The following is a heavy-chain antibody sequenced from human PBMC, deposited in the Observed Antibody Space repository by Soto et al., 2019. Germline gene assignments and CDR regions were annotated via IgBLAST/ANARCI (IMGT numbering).Heavy chain of an antibody. J-gene: IGHJ5*02. D-gene: IGHD6-19*01. V-gene: IGHV3-48*02. CDR2: ISSSSSTI. CDR3: ARKAVALGRDWFDP. Sequence: GGSLRLSCAASGFTFSSYSMNWVRQAPGKGLEWVSYISSSSSTIYYADSVKGRFTISRDNAKNSLYPQMNSLRDEDTAVYYCARKAVALGRDWFDPWGQGTLVTVSS. CDR1: GFTFSSYS.